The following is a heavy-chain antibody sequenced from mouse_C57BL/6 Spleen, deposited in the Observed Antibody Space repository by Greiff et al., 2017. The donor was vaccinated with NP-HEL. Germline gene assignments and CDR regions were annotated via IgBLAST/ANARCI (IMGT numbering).Heavy chain of an antibody. CDR2: IDPSDSYT. V-gene: IGHV1-69*01. Sequence: VKLQQPGAELVMPGASVKLSCKASGYTFTSYWMHWVKQRPGQGLEWIGEIDPSDSYTDYNQKFKGKSTLTVDKSSSTAYMQLSSLTSEDSAVYYCARGGTGTYFDYWGQGTTLTVSS. D-gene: IGHD4-1*01. J-gene: IGHJ2*01. CDR1: GYTFTSYW. CDR3: ARGGTGTYFDY.